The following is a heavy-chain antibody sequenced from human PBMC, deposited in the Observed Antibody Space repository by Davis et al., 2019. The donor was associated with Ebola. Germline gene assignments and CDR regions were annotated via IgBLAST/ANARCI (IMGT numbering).Heavy chain of an antibody. V-gene: IGHV3-23*01. CDR2: IDGGDGST. CDR1: GFTFNFYV. Sequence: GGSLRLSCAGSGFTFNFYVMSWVRQAPGKGLEWVSAIDGGDGSTYYADSVKGRFTISRDNSKNTLYLQMNSLRADDTAVYYCARDDHWGQGTLVTVSS. CDR3: ARDDH. J-gene: IGHJ4*02.